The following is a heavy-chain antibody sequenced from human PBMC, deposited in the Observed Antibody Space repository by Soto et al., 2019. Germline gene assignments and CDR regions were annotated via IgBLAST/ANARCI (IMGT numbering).Heavy chain of an antibody. J-gene: IGHJ4*02. D-gene: IGHD6-19*01. CDR3: VRESGVAADC. CDR2: IKTDGYAA. Sequence: ESGGVLVQPGGSLRLSCVASGFTFDSHWMHWVRQAPGEGLVWVSRIKTDGYAAAYADSVKGRFTISRDNTKYTVYMQMNSLRAEDTAVYFCVRESGVAADCWGQGTLVTVSS. V-gene: IGHV3-74*01. CDR1: GFTFDSHW.